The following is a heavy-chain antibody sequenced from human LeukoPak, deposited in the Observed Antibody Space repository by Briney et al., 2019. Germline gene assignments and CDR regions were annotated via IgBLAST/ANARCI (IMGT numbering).Heavy chain of an antibody. CDR2: INPNSGGT. D-gene: IGHD3-3*01. CDR3: VRVSSYDFWSGYGY. J-gene: IGHJ4*02. V-gene: IGHV1-2*02. Sequence: GASVKVSCKASGYTFTGYYMHWVRQAPGQGFECMGWINPNSGGTNYAQKFQGRVTMTRDTSISTAYMELSRLRSDDTAVYYCVRVSSYDFWSGYGYWGQGTLVTVSS. CDR1: GYTFTGYY.